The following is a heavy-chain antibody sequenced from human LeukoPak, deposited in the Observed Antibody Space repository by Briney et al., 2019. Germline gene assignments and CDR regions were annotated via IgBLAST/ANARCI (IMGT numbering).Heavy chain of an antibody. V-gene: IGHV4-4*02. CDR3: ARLTGGRGGSYYGY. CDR2: IYHSGST. Sequence: SETLSLTRAVSGGSISSSNWWSWVRQPPGKGLEWIGEIYHSGSTNYNPSLKSRVTISVDKSKNQFSLKLSSVTAADTAVYYCARLTGGRGGSYYGYWGQGTLVTVSS. D-gene: IGHD1-26*01. J-gene: IGHJ4*02. CDR1: GGSISSSNW.